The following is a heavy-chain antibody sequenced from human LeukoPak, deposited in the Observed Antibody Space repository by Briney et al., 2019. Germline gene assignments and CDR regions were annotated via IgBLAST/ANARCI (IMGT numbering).Heavy chain of an antibody. Sequence: PGGSLRLSCAASGFTVSSNYMSWVRQAPGKGLEWVSVIYSGGSTYYADSVKGRFTISRDNSKNTLYLQMNSLRAEDTAVYFCARFQGGSTFDYWGQGTLVTVSS. CDR1: GFTVSSNY. J-gene: IGHJ4*02. D-gene: IGHD2-15*01. V-gene: IGHV3-53*01. CDR2: IYSGGST. CDR3: ARFQGGSTFDY.